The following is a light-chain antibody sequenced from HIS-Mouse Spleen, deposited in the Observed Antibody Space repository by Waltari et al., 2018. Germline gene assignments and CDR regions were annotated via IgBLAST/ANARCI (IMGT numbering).Light chain of an antibody. J-gene: IGKJ4*01. Sequence: DIVMTQSPLSLPVTPGEPASISCRSSQSLLHSNGYNYLDWYLQKPGQSPQLLIYLGSNRASGVPDRFSGSGSGTDCTLKISRVEAEDVGVYYCMQALQTPTFGGGTK. CDR2: LGS. CDR3: MQALQTPT. V-gene: IGKV2-28*01. CDR1: QSLLHSNGYNY.